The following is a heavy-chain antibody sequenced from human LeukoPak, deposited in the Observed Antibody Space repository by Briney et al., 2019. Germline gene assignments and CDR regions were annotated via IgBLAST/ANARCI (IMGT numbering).Heavy chain of an antibody. CDR3: AKDGRYYYDSSGYMDV. CDR1: GFTFSSYS. D-gene: IGHD3-22*01. CDR2: ITSSSSYM. J-gene: IGHJ6*03. V-gene: IGHV3-21*04. Sequence: GGSLRLSCAASGFTFSSYSMNWVRQAPGKGLEWVSSITSSSSYMYYADSVKGRFTISRDNAENSLYLQMNSLRAEDTALYYCAKDGRYYYDSSGYMDVWGKGTTVTISS.